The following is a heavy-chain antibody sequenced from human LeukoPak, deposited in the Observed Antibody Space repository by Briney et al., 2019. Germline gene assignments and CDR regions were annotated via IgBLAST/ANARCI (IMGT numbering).Heavy chain of an antibody. D-gene: IGHD6-13*01. CDR2: IKQDGSET. CDR1: GFTFSNFW. J-gene: IGHJ3*01. V-gene: IGHV3-7*01. CDR3: ARMTGIAAAVNS. Sequence: PGGSLRLSCAASGFTFSNFWMTWVRQAPGKGLEWVANIKQDGSETYYVDSVKGRFTISRDNAKNSLYLQMNSLRAEDTAVYYCARMTGIAAAVNSWGQGTMVTVSS.